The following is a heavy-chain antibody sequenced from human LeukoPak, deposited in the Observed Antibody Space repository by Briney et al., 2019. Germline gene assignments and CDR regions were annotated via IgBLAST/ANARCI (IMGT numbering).Heavy chain of an antibody. CDR1: GFTFSRNG. J-gene: IGHJ6*03. D-gene: IGHD3-22*01. CDR3: ARRVPYYYDSSGYYYYYYMDV. Sequence: GGSLRLSCAASGFTFSRNGMTWVRQAPGKGLEWVSAISGSGGSTYYADSVKGRFTISRDNAKNSLYLQMNSLRAEDTALYYCARRVPYYYDSSGYYYYYYMDVWGKGTTVTVSS. V-gene: IGHV3-23*01. CDR2: ISGSGGST.